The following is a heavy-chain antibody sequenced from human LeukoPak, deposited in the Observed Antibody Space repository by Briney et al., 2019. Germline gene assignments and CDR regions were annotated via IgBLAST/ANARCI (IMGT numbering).Heavy chain of an antibody. D-gene: IGHD3-10*01. V-gene: IGHV1-2*02. CDR3: ARDYGSGSYGLDY. CDR2: INPNSGGT. CDR1: GYTFTGYY. J-gene: IGHJ4*02. Sequence: ASVKVSYKASGYTFTGYYMHWVRQAPGQGLEWMGWINPNSGGTNCAQKFQGRVTMTRDTSISTAYMELSRLRSDDTAVYYCARDYGSGSYGLDYWGQGTLVTVSS.